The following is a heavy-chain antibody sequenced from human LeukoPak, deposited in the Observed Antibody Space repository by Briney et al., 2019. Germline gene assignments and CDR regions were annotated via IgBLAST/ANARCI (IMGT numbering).Heavy chain of an antibody. J-gene: IGHJ6*02. CDR3: AKDTWDGARYYGMDV. CDR2: ISWNSGSI. CDR1: GFTFDDYA. Sequence: SLRLSCAASGFTFDDYAMHWVRQAPGKGLEWVSGISWNSGSIGYADSVKGRFTISRDNAKNSLYLQMNSLRAEDTALYYCAKDTWDGARYYGMDVWGQGTTVTVSS. V-gene: IGHV3-9*01. D-gene: IGHD1-26*01.